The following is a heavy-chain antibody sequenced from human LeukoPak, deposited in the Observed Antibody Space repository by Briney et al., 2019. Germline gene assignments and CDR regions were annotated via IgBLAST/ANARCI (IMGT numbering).Heavy chain of an antibody. J-gene: IGHJ4*02. CDR1: GDSITGYS. CDR2: IYYTGST. Sequence: PSETLSLTCTVSGDSITGYSWCWIRQPPGKGLDWIGCIYYTGSTNYNPSLKSRVTISVDTSKNQFSLKLSSVTAADTAVYFCARDRGNYDSSGSTPGYFDYWGQGTLVTVSS. CDR3: ARDRGNYDSSGSTPGYFDY. V-gene: IGHV4-59*12. D-gene: IGHD3-22*01.